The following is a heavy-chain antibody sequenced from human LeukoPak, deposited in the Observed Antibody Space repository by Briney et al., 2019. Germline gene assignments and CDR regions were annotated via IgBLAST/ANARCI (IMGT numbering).Heavy chain of an antibody. CDR3: AREGGGDNGDYLRY. D-gene: IGHD4-17*01. V-gene: IGHV3-30-3*01. CDR1: GFTFTSYA. CDR2: ISYDGSNI. J-gene: IGHJ4*02. Sequence: GGSLRLSCAPSGFTFTSYALHWVRQAPGKGLEWVTVISYDGSNIYYTDSVKGRFTISRDNSKNMLYLQMNSLRREDTAVYYCAREGGGDNGDYLRYWGQGTLVTVSS.